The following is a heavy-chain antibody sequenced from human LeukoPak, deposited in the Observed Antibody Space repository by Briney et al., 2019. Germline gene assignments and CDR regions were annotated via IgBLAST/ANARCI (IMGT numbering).Heavy chain of an antibody. Sequence: GGSLRLSCAASGFTFSSYAMNWVRQAPGKGLEWVSSISSSSSYIYYADSVKGRFTISRDNAKNSLYLQMNSLRAEDTAVYYCARDPSYGGTVIWGQGTLVTVSS. CDR3: ARDPSYGGTVI. CDR1: GFTFSSYA. D-gene: IGHD4-23*01. CDR2: ISSSSSYI. J-gene: IGHJ4*02. V-gene: IGHV3-21*01.